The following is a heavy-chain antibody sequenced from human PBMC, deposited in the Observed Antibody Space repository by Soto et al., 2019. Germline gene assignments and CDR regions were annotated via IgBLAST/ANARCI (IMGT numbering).Heavy chain of an antibody. CDR1: GYSFTSYW. J-gene: IGHJ4*02. D-gene: IGHD6-13*01. Sequence: GESLKISCKGSGYSFTSYWISWVRQMPGKGLEWMGRIDPSDSYTNYSPSFQGHVTISADKSISTAYLQWSSLKASDTAMYYCATTMAAAGTIDYWGQGTLVTVSS. CDR2: IDPSDSYT. CDR3: ATTMAAAGTIDY. V-gene: IGHV5-10-1*01.